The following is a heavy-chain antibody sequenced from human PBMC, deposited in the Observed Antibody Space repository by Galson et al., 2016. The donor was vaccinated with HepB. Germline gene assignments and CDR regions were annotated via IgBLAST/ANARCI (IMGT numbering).Heavy chain of an antibody. CDR1: GFTFSNCA. CDR2: ITGGGRHT. CDR3: STSNSRSGSDWRITDY. V-gene: IGHV3-23*01. D-gene: IGHD5-12*01. Sequence: LILSCSASGFTFSNCAMTWVRQAAGKGLEWVSAITGGGRHTYYADSVKGRFTTSTANSKNTLYLQMNSLRAEDKAVYYCSTSNSRSGSDWRITDYWGQGTLVTVSS. J-gene: IGHJ4*02.